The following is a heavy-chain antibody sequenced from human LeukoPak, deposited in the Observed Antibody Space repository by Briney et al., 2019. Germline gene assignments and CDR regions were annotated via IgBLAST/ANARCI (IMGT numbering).Heavy chain of an antibody. D-gene: IGHD7-27*01. Sequence: PSETLSLTCTVSGGSISSGSYYWSWIRQPPGKGLEWIGTMYHSGGTNYNPSLKSRVTISVDTSKNQFSLKLSSVTAADTAVYFCARGFRGDNFDYWGQGTLVTVSS. CDR3: ARGFRGDNFDY. J-gene: IGHJ4*02. V-gene: IGHV4-39*07. CDR2: MYHSGGT. CDR1: GGSISSGSYY.